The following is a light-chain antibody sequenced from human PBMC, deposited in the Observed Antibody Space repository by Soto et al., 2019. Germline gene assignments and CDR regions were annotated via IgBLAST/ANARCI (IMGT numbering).Light chain of an antibody. CDR3: QQSHNWPWT. Sequence: EIVMAQSPATLSVSPGERATLSCSASQSVSNNYLAWYQQKPGQAPRLLIYATSTRATGIPARFSGSGSGAEFTLTITNLQSEDFAVYYCQQSHNWPWTFGRGTKVDIK. CDR1: QSVSNN. V-gene: IGKV3-15*01. J-gene: IGKJ1*01. CDR2: ATS.